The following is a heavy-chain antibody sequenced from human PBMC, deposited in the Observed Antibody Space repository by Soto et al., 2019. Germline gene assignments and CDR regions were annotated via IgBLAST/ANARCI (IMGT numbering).Heavy chain of an antibody. CDR3: ARDGERGYDFWSALDPPYYYYGMDV. CDR2: ISSSSSTI. V-gene: IGHV3-48*02. CDR1: GFTFSSYS. J-gene: IGHJ6*02. Sequence: GYLRLSWAASGFTFSSYSMNWVRQAPGKGLEWVSYISSSSSTIYYADAVKGRFTISRDNAKNSLYLQMNSLRDEDTAVYYCARDGERGYDFWSALDPPYYYYGMDVWGQGTTVTVSS. D-gene: IGHD3-3*01.